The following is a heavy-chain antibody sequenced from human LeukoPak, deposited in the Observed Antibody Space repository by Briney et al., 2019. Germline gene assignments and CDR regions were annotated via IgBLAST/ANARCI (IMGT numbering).Heavy chain of an antibody. CDR2: MYHSGTT. CDR1: GGSISSYY. D-gene: IGHD5-18*01. V-gene: IGHV4-38-2*02. Sequence: MSSETLSLTCTVSGGSISSYYWSWIRQPPGKGLEWIGSMYHSGTTYYNPSLKSRVTISVDTSKNQFSLKLSSVTAADTAVYYCARALGPPISYGIDWGQGTLVTVSS. J-gene: IGHJ4*02. CDR3: ARALGPPISYGID.